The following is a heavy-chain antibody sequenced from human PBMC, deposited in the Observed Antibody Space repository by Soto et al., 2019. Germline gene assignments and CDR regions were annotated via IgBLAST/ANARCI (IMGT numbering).Heavy chain of an antibody. D-gene: IGHD3-22*01. J-gene: IGHJ6*02. CDR3: ARVYKYYDSSGYYYYYYYGMDV. CDR1: GFTFSGYA. Sequence: QVQLVESGGGVVQPGRSLRLSCAASGFTFSGYAMHWVRQAPGKGLEWVAVISYDGSNKYYADSVKGRFTISRDNSKNTLYLQMNSLRAEDTAVYYCARVYKYYDSSGYYYYYYYGMDVWGQGTTVTVSS. CDR2: ISYDGSNK. V-gene: IGHV3-30-3*01.